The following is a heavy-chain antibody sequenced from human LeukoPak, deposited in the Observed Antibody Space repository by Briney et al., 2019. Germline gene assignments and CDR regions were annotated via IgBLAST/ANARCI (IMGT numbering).Heavy chain of an antibody. J-gene: IGHJ6*02. CDR3: AREKHGYDYYYYGMDV. D-gene: IGHD5-12*01. CDR1: GFIFSSYT. V-gene: IGHV3-7*01. CDR2: IKQDGSEK. Sequence: HPGRPLRLSCAASGFIFSSYTMHWVRQAPGKGLEWVANIKQDGSEKYYVDSVKGRFTISRDNAKNSLYLQMNSLRAEDTAVYYCAREKHGYDYYYYGMDVWGQGTTVTVSS.